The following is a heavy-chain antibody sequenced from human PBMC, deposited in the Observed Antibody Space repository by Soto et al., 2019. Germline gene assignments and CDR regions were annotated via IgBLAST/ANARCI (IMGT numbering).Heavy chain of an antibody. CDR1: GFTFSSYA. Sequence: GGSLRLSCAASGFTFSSYAMSWVRQAPGKGLEWVSAISGSGGSTYYADSVKGRFTISRDNSKNTLYLQMNSLRAEDTAVYYCAKDKFHYYDSSGYYYVGYSYGMDVWGQGTTVTVSS. V-gene: IGHV3-23*01. D-gene: IGHD3-22*01. CDR3: AKDKFHYYDSSGYYYVGYSYGMDV. CDR2: ISGSGGST. J-gene: IGHJ6*02.